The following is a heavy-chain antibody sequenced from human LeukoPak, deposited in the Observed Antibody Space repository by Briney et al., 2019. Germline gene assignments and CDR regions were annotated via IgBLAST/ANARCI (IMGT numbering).Heavy chain of an antibody. CDR1: GFTFSSYG. Sequence: GGSLRLSCAASGFTFSSYGMHWVRQAPGKGLEWVADIWFDGKNEHFADSVKGRFTISRDNSKNTMYLQINSLRAEDTAVYYCARRLWWFPQFLDYWGQGTLVTVSS. CDR3: ARRLWWFPQFLDY. CDR2: IWFDGKNE. D-gene: IGHD4/OR15-4a*01. J-gene: IGHJ4*02. V-gene: IGHV3-33*01.